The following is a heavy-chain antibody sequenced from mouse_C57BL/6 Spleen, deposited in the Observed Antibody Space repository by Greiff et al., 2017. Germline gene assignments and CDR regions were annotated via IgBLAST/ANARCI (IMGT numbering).Heavy chain of an antibody. J-gene: IGHJ1*03. CDR1: GYTFTEYT. D-gene: IGHD1-1*01. V-gene: IGHV1-62-2*01. CDR3: ARHEGDYGYYGRGGYFDV. Sequence: QVQLQQSGAELVKPGASVKLSCKASGYTFTEYTIHWVKQRSGQGLEWIGWFYPGSGSIKYNEKFKDKATLTADKSSSTVYMELSRLTSEDSAVYFCARHEGDYGYYGRGGYFDVWGTGTTVTVSS. CDR2: FYPGSGSI.